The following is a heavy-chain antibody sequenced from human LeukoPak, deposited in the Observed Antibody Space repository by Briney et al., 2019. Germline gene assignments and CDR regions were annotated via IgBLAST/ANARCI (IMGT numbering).Heavy chain of an antibody. CDR3: AREGPTYVITATTGWEDAFDI. J-gene: IGHJ3*02. D-gene: IGHD3-22*01. V-gene: IGHV6-1*01. Sequence: SQTLSLTCAISGDSVSSNSAAWNWIRQSPSRGLEWLGRTYYRSKLYNDYAVSVKSRITINPDTSKNQFSLQLNSVTPEDTAVYYCAREGPTYVITATTGWEDAFDIWGQGTMVTVSS. CDR1: GDSVSSNSAA. CDR2: TYYRSKLYN.